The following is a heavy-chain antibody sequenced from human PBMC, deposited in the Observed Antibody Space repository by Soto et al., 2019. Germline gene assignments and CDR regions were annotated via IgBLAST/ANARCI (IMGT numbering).Heavy chain of an antibody. V-gene: IGHV3-33*01. Sequence: GGSLRLSCAASGFTFSSFGMHWVRQAPGEGLEWLAIIWYDGGNKYFADSVKGRFTISRDNSRNTLYLQMNSLTADDTAVYYCARSYCSGDGCYENYYGLDVWGQGTTVTVSS. D-gene: IGHD2-15*01. CDR2: IWYDGGNK. CDR1: GFTFSSFG. J-gene: IGHJ6*02. CDR3: ARSYCSGDGCYENYYGLDV.